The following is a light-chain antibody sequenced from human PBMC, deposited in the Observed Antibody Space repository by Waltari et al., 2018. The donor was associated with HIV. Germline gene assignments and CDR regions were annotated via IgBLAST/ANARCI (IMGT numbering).Light chain of an antibody. CDR3: QQYHDWYT. Sequence: EIVMTQSPATLSVSPGDSATLSCSASQSVSSHLAWYQQKPGQAPRLLIYDASIRATGTPARIRGSGSGTDFTLTVSILQSEDFAIYYCQQYHDWYTFGQGTKL. J-gene: IGKJ2*01. CDR2: DAS. V-gene: IGKV3D-15*03. CDR1: QSVSSH.